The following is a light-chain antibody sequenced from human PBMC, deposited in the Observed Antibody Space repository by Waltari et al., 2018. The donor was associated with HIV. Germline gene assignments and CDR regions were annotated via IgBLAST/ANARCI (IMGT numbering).Light chain of an antibody. CDR1: RSVGSS. Sequence: EVVMTQSPATLLESPGKTANLSCRASRSVGSSLAWYQQKPGRSPRLLIYGASSRASDGPPTFSGSGAGTDFSLSISSLRSDDVGIYYCQQYSTWPLTFGRGTTVEIK. V-gene: IGKV3-15*01. CDR3: QQYSTWPLT. J-gene: IGKJ1*01. CDR2: GAS.